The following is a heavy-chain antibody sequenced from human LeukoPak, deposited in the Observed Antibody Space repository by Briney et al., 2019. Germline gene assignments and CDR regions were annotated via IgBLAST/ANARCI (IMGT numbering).Heavy chain of an antibody. CDR3: AKSQYDILTGDAFDI. CDR1: GFTFDDYA. Sequence: GRSLRLSCAASGFTFDDYAMHWVRQAPGKGLEWVSGISWNSGSIGYADSVKGRFTISRDNAKNSLYLQMNSLRAEDTALYYCAKSQYDILTGDAFDIWGQGTMVTVSS. CDR2: ISWNSGSI. V-gene: IGHV3-9*01. J-gene: IGHJ3*02. D-gene: IGHD3-9*01.